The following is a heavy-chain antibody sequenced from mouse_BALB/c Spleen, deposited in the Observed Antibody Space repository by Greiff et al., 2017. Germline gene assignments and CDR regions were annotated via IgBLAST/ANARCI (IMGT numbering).Heavy chain of an antibody. Sequence: EVQLQQSGAELVKPGASVKLSCTASGFYIKDTYMHWVKQRPEQGLEWIGRIDPANGNTKYDPKFQGKATITADTSSNTAYLQLSSLTSEDTAVYYCARESWLRDAYWGQGTLVTVSA. CDR3: ARESWLRDAY. CDR2: IDPANGNT. V-gene: IGHV14-3*02. CDR1: GFYIKDTY. D-gene: IGHD2-2*01. J-gene: IGHJ3*01.